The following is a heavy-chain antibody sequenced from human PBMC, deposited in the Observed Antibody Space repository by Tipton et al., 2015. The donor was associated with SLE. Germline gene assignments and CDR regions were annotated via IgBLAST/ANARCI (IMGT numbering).Heavy chain of an antibody. CDR1: GGSFSGYY. CDR3: ASGLGGNSGAFDI. V-gene: IGHV3-11*01. CDR2: ISRSGSSI. D-gene: IGHD4-23*01. Sequence: LSLTCAVYGGSFSGYYMSWIRQVPGKGLEWVSYISRSGSSIYYADSVKGRFTISRDNAKNSLYLQMNSLRAEDTAVYYCASGLGGNSGAFDIWGQGTMATVSS. J-gene: IGHJ3*02.